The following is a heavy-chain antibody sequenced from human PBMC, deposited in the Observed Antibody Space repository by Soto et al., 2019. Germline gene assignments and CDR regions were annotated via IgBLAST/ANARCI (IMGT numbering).Heavy chain of an antibody. Sequence: QLQLQESGPGLVKPSQTLSLACTVSGGSFSSGGYYWSWIRQLPGKGLEWIGYIYYSGSTYYNPSLKSRFTISLDTSKNQFSLKLSSVNAADTAVYYCARATSFSGHHGYWGQGALVTVSS. CDR2: IYYSGST. CDR1: GGSFSSGGYY. J-gene: IGHJ4*02. D-gene: IGHD2-8*02. CDR3: ARATSFSGHHGY. V-gene: IGHV4-31*03.